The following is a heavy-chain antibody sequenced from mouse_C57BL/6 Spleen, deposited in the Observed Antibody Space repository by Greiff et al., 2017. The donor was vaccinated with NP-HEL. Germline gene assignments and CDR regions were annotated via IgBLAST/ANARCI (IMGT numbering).Heavy chain of an antibody. J-gene: IGHJ2*01. CDR3: ARNRDDYDGNYFDY. V-gene: IGHV5-6*01. CDR1: GFTFSSYG. CDR2: ISSGGSYT. D-gene: IGHD2-4*01. Sequence: EVKLMESGGDLVKPGGSLKLSCAASGFTFSSYGMSWVRQTPDKRLEWVATISSGGSYTYYPDSVKGRFTISRDNAKNNLYLQMSSLKSEDTAMYYCARNRDDYDGNYFDYWGQGTTLTVSS.